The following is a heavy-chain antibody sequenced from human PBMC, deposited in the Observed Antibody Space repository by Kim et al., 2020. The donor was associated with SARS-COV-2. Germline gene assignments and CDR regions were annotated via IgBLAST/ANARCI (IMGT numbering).Heavy chain of an antibody. J-gene: IGHJ4*02. CDR2: ISYDGSNK. CDR1: GFTFSTYA. CDR3: AREGDTSMAVDY. Sequence: GGSLRLSCAASGFTFSTYAMHWVRQAPGKGLEWVTIISYDGSNKYYADSVKGRFTMSRDNSKNTLFLQMNSLRAEDTAVYYCAREGDTSMAVDYWGQGTLVTVSS. D-gene: IGHD5-18*01. V-gene: IGHV3-30*04.